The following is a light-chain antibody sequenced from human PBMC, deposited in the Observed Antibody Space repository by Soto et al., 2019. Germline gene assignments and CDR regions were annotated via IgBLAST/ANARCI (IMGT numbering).Light chain of an antibody. V-gene: IGLV2-23*01. Sequence: QSALTQPASVSGSPGQSITVSCIGTSNDVGGYNLVSWYQQLPGKAPKLMIYEGTKRPSGVSSRFSGFTSGNTATLTISGLQTEDEADYYCCSFACSSTLLFGGGTKLTVL. J-gene: IGLJ3*02. CDR3: CSFACSSTLL. CDR1: SNDVGGYNL. CDR2: EGT.